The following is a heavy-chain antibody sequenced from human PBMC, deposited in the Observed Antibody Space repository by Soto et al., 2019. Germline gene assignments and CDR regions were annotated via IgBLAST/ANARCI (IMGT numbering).Heavy chain of an antibody. CDR2: ILNDGSNR. CDR3: ASDDEYSGNGMDV. Sequence: QVQLVESGGGVVQPGRSLRLSCAASEFTFSNYGMHWVRQAPGKGLEWVAVILNDGSNRYHADSVKDRLTISRDNSKNTLYLQMNSLRAEDTAVYYCASDDEYSGNGMDVWGQGTRVTVS. J-gene: IGHJ6*02. D-gene: IGHD3-10*01. V-gene: IGHV3-33*01. CDR1: EFTFSNYG.